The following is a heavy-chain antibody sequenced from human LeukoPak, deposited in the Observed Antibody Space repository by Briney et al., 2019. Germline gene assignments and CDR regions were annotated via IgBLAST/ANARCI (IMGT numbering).Heavy chain of an antibody. V-gene: IGHV1-2*02. D-gene: IGHD3-10*01. CDR2: INPNSGGT. CDR1: GYTFIVYY. Sequence: ASVKVSCKASGYTFIVYYMHWVRQAPGQGLEWMGWINPNSGGTNYAQKFQGRVTMTRDTSISTAYMELSRLRSDDTAVYYCARERVRRSQGGFGYWGQGTLVTVSS. CDR3: ARERVRRSQGGFGY. J-gene: IGHJ4*02.